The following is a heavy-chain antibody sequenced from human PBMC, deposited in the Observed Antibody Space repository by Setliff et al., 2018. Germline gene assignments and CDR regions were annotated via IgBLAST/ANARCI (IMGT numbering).Heavy chain of an antibody. D-gene: IGHD5-12*01. CDR1: GYSFTDYW. V-gene: IGHV5-51*01. CDR2: IYPSNSNI. J-gene: IGHJ4*02. Sequence: PGESLTISCKASGYSFTDYWLAWVRQMPGKGLEWMGIIYPSNSNIKYSPSFEAQITFSVDKSITTAYLQWSSLKASDTAIYYCARHRVGNSGYAIPILDFWGQGALVTVSS. CDR3: ARHRVGNSGYAIPILDF.